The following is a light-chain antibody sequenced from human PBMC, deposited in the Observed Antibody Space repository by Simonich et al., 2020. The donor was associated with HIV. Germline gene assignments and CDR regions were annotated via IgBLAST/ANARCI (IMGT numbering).Light chain of an antibody. CDR1: SSDVGGYNY. V-gene: IGLV2-14*01. J-gene: IGLJ3*02. Sequence: QSALTQPASVSGSPGQSITISCTGTSSDVGGYNYVSWYQQHPGKAPKLMSYDVNKRPSGVSTRFSVSKSGNTASLTISGLQAEHEADYYCSSYTSSSTWVFGGGTKLTVL. CDR3: SSYTSSSTWV. CDR2: DVN.